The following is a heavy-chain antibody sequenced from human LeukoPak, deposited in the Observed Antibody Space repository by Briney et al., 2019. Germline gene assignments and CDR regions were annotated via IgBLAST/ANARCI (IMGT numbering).Heavy chain of an antibody. CDR2: ISYDGSNK. Sequence: GRSLRLSCAASGFTFSSYGMHWVRQAPGNGLEWVAVISYDGSNKYYADSVKGRFTISRDNSKNTLYLQMNSLRAEDTAVYYCAKGAPGYCSGGSCYSFGYWGQGTLVTVSS. V-gene: IGHV3-30*18. D-gene: IGHD2-15*01. CDR3: AKGAPGYCSGGSCYSFGY. J-gene: IGHJ4*02. CDR1: GFTFSSYG.